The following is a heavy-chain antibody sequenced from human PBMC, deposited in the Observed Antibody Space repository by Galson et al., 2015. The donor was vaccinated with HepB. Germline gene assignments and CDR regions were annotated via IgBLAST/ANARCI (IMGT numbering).Heavy chain of an antibody. CDR2: ISYDGSDT. CDR3: SRKSLLSAFDN. D-gene: IGHD2-15*01. CDR1: GFSFSSYF. Sequence: SLRLSCATSGFSFSSYFFHWVRQAPGKGLEWVAGISYDGSDTYYADPVKGRFTISRDNSKDTLYLQMNSLIIDDAAVYYCSRKSLLSAFDNWGQGTLVTVSS. J-gene: IGHJ4*02. V-gene: IGHV3-30*19.